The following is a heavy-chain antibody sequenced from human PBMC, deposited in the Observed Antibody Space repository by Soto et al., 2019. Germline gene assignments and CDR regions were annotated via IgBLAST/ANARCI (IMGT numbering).Heavy chain of an antibody. Sequence: GGSLRLSCAASGFTFSSYAMHWVRQAPGKGLEWVAVISYDGSNKYYADSVKGRFTISRDNSKNTLYLQMNSLRAEDTAVYYCARDFRYPTSISVDYWGQGTLVTVSS. J-gene: IGHJ4*02. V-gene: IGHV3-30-3*01. CDR2: ISYDGSNK. D-gene: IGHD2-21*01. CDR3: ARDFRYPTSISVDY. CDR1: GFTFSSYA.